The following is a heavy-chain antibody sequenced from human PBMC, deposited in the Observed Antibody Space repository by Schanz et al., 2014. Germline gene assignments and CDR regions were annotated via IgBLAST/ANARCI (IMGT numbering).Heavy chain of an antibody. V-gene: IGHV1-18*01. J-gene: IGHJ4*02. CDR3: ARNRRVFDRDDQYYFDS. CDR1: GYTFTSYG. Sequence: QVQLVQSGAEVKKPGASVKVSCKASGYTFTSYGISWVRQAPGQGLEWMGWISAYNGNTRYPQKLQGRVTITTDTSTRAAYKALTDLRSDDTAVCYCARNRRVFDRDDQYYFDSWGQGTLVTVSS. D-gene: IGHD3-16*02. CDR2: ISAYNGNT.